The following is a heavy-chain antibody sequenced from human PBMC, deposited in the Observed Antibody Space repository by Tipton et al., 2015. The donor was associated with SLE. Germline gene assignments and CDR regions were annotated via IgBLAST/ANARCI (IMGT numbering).Heavy chain of an antibody. CDR1: GGSVNSGSYY. Sequence: TLSLTCTVSGGSVNSGSYYWSWIRQPPGKGLEWIGYIYYSGSTNYTPSLESRLTISLDMSKNQFSLKLSSVTAADTAVYYCASKPSYYYYYGMDVWGQGTTVTVSS. J-gene: IGHJ6*02. CDR3: ASKPSYYYYYGMDV. CDR2: IYYSGST. V-gene: IGHV4-61*01.